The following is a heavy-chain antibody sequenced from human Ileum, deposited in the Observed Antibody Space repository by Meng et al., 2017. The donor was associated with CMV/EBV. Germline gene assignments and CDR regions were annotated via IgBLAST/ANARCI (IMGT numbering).Heavy chain of an antibody. Sequence: LQYSRPGMVNPSETLSLTCTVSGASISRSTYYWGWIRQPPGKGLEWIGSIYYSGGTYYNPSLKSRVTISVDTSKNQFSLKLNSVTAADTAVYYCASGDSLRAVDFWGQGTLVTVSS. CDR3: ASGDSLRAVDF. CDR1: GASISRSTYY. J-gene: IGHJ4*02. CDR2: IYYSGGT. D-gene: IGHD2-21*02. V-gene: IGHV4-39*07.